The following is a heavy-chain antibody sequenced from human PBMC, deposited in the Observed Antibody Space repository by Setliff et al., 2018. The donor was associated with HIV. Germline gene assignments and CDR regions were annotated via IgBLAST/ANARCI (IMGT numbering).Heavy chain of an antibody. J-gene: IGHJ4*02. CDR1: GGTFSSYA. Sequence: ASVKVSCKASGGTFSSYAFNWVRQAPGQGLEWVGGIIPSLTIANYAQKFQGRVTITTDESTNTAYMELISLTSEDTAVYYCASGFDSSGYLYYFDYWGQGTLVTVSS. CDR2: IIPSLTIA. CDR3: ASGFDSSGYLYYFDY. V-gene: IGHV1-69*10. D-gene: IGHD3-22*01.